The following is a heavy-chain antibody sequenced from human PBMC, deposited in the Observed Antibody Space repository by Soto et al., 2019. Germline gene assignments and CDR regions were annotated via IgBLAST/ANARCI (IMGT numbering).Heavy chain of an antibody. D-gene: IGHD1-26*01. CDR1: GFSLTTSAEA. V-gene: IGHV2-5*01. CDR3: AHRKGGTFDY. Sequence: QITLKESGPTLVKPTQTLTLTCTFSGFSLTTSAEAVGWIRQPPGKALEWLALIYWNDEIHYSPSLKSRLTITKDTSKNQVVLTMTNMDPVDTATYYCAHRKGGTFDYWGQGTLVSVSS. CDR2: IYWNDEI. J-gene: IGHJ4*02.